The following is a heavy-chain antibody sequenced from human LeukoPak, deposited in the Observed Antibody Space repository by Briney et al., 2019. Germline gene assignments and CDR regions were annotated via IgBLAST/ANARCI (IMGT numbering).Heavy chain of an antibody. CDR1: GFTFSSYS. Sequence: PGGSLRLSCAASGFTFSSYSMNWVRQAPGKGLEWVSSISSSSSYIYYADSVKGRFTISRDNAKNSLYLQMNSLRAEDTAVYYCARAMTTVTNELDYWGQGILVTVSS. D-gene: IGHD4-17*01. V-gene: IGHV3-21*01. CDR2: ISSSSSYI. J-gene: IGHJ4*02. CDR3: ARAMTTVTNELDY.